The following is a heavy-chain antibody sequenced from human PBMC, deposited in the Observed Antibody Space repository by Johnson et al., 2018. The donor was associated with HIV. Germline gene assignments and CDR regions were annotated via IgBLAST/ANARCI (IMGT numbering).Heavy chain of an antibody. D-gene: IGHD6-25*01. V-gene: IGHV3-30-3*02. CDR3: AKTCNAGYSGGSGGFDI. CDR1: GFTFSSYA. J-gene: IGHJ3*02. CDR2: ISYDGSNK. Sequence: VQLVESGGGVVQPGRSLRLSCAASGFTFSSYAMHWVRQAPGKGLEWVAVISYDGSNKYYADSVKGRFTISRDNARNSLYLQMNSLRAEDTALYYCAKTCNAGYSGGSGGFDIWGQGTMVTVSS.